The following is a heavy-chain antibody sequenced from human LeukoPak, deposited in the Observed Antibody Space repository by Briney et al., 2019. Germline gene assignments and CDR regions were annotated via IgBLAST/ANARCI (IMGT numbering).Heavy chain of an antibody. CDR3: VRGNYDNRGYSNAFDI. CDR1: GASISSSY. CDR2: IYYNGNT. V-gene: IGHV4-59*01. D-gene: IGHD3-22*01. J-gene: IGHJ3*02. Sequence: SETLSLTCTVSGASISSSYWSWIRQPPGERLEWIGFIYYNGNTNSNPSLKSRVTISADTSKNQFSLKLTSVTAADTAVYYCVRGNYDNRGYSNAFDIRGQGTMVTVSS.